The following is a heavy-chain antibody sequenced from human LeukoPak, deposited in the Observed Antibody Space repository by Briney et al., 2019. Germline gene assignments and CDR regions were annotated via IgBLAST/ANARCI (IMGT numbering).Heavy chain of an antibody. CDR3: ARDLRTSYYDSSGYSYFDY. J-gene: IGHJ4*02. D-gene: IGHD3-22*01. CDR2: IYHSGST. CDR1: GYSISSGYY. V-gene: IGHV4-38-2*02. Sequence: KPSETLSLTCAVSGYSISSGYYWGWIRQPPGKGLEWIGSIYHSGSTYYNPSLKSRVTISVDTSKNQFSLKLSSVTAADTAVYYCARDLRTSYYDSSGYSYFDYWGQGTLVTVSS.